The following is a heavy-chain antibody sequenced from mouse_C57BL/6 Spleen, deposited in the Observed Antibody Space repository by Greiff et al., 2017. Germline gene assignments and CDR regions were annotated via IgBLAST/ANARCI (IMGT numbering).Heavy chain of an antibody. CDR3: ARGLDY. CDR1: GYTFTSYW. D-gene: IGHD6-1*01. CDR2: IDPSDSYT. V-gene: IGHV1-59*01. Sequence: VQLQQPGAELVRPGTSVKLSCKASGYTFTSYWMHWVKQRPGQGLEWIGVIDPSDSYTYYNPQFKGKATMTADTSSSTAYMKLSSLTSEDSAVYYCARGLDYWGQGTTLTVSS. J-gene: IGHJ2*01.